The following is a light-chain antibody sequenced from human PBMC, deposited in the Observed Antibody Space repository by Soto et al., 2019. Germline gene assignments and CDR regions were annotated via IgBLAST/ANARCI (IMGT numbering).Light chain of an antibody. V-gene: IGLV2-14*01. CDR3: SSYSTSATDYV. Sequence: QSVLTHPASVSWSPGQSITISCTGSSSDVDNGYNSVSWYQQHPGKAPKLMIYEVRNRPSGVSNRFSGSTSGNTASLTISGLQAEDEADYYCSSYSTSATDYVFGTGTKVTVL. J-gene: IGLJ1*01. CDR2: EVR. CDR1: SSDVDNGYNS.